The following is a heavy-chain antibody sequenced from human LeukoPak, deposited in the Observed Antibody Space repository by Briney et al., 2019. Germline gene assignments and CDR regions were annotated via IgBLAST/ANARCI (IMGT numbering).Heavy chain of an antibody. J-gene: IGHJ4*02. V-gene: IGHV3-33*01. CDR3: ARGQRGYSYGSFDY. CDR1: GFTFSSYG. D-gene: IGHD5-18*01. CDR2: IWYDGSNK. Sequence: GRSLRLSCAASGFTFSSYGMHWVRQAPGKGLEWVAVIWYDGSNKYYADSVKGRFTISRDNSKNTLYLQMNSLRAEDTAVCYCARGQRGYSYGSFDYWGQGTLVTVSS.